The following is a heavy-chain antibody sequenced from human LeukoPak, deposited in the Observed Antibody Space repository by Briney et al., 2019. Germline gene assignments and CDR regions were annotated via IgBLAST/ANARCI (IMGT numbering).Heavy chain of an antibody. J-gene: IGHJ5*02. CDR3: ARDQGVDTAMVNWFDP. CDR1: GFTFDDYG. Sequence: GGSLRLSCAASGFTFDDYGMSWVRQAPGKGLEWVSGINWNGGSTGYADSVKGRFTISRDNAKNSLYLQMNSLRAEDTALYYCARDQGVDTAMVNWFDPWGQGTLVTVSS. V-gene: IGHV3-20*04. D-gene: IGHD5-18*01. CDR2: INWNGGST.